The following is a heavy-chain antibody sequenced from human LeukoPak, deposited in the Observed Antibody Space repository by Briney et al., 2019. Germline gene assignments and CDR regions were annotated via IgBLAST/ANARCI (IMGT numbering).Heavy chain of an antibody. CDR3: ARDKAYSSSSGGRVGY. CDR2: INPDSGGT. D-gene: IGHD6-13*01. Sequence: GASVKVSCKASGYTFTDYSMHWVRQAPGQGLEWMGWINPDSGGTNYAQKFQGRVTMTRDTSISSAYMELTRLRSDDTAVYYCARDKAYSSSSGGRVGYWGQGTLVTVSS. V-gene: IGHV1-2*02. CDR1: GYTFTDYS. J-gene: IGHJ4*02.